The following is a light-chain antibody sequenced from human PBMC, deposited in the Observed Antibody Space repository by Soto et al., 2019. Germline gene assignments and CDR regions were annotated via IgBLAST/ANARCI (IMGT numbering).Light chain of an antibody. V-gene: IGKV1-5*03. CDR3: QQYNSYSPT. CDR2: KAS. J-gene: IGKJ1*01. CDR1: QSISTW. Sequence: DIQMTQSPSTLSASVGDRVTITCRASQSISTWLAWYQQEPGKAPKLLIHKASSLQSGVPSRFSGSGSGTDFTLTISSLHPDDFAHYYCQQYNSYSPTFGQATRVEIK.